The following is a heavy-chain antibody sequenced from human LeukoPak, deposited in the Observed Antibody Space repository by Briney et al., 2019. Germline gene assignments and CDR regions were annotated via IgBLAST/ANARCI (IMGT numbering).Heavy chain of an antibody. CDR1: GYIFISHD. Sequence: GASVKVSCKASGYIFISHDINWVRLATGQGPEWMGWMSPYSGKTDYAQKFQGRVTISTTTVYMDLNSLRSEDTAVYYCAAMYTVREVIIGDDYWGQGTLVTVSS. D-gene: IGHD3-10*01. J-gene: IGHJ4*02. CDR2: MSPYSGKT. CDR3: AAMYTVREVIIGDDY. V-gene: IGHV1-8*03.